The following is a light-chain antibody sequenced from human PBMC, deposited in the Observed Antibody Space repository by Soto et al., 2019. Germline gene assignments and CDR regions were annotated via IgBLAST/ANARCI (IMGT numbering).Light chain of an antibody. J-gene: IGKJ5*01. CDR3: QQYGSSPPIT. CDR1: QSVSSSY. V-gene: IGKV3-20*01. CDR2: GAS. Sequence: EIVLTQSPGTLSLSPGEKATLSCRASQSVSSSYLGWYQQKPCQAPRLLIYGASSRATGILDRFSGSGSWTDFTLSICRLEPEDFAVYYCQQYGSSPPITFGQGTRLEIK.